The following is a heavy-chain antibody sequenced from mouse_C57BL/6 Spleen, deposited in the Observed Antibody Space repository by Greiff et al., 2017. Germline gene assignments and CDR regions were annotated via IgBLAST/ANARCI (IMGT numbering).Heavy chain of an antibody. CDR3: ARGGTAQVPMDY. V-gene: IGHV1-55*01. J-gene: IGHJ4*01. Sequence: QVQLQQPGAELVKPGASVKMSCKASGYTFTSYWITWVKQRPGQGLEWIGDIYPGSGSTNYNEKFKSKATLTVDTSSSTAYMQLSSLTSEDSAVYYCARGGTAQVPMDYWGQGTSVTVSS. CDR2: IYPGSGST. D-gene: IGHD3-2*02. CDR1: GYTFTSYW.